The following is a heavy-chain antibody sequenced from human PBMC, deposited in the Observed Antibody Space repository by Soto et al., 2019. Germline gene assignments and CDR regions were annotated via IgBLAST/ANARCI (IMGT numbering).Heavy chain of an antibody. V-gene: IGHV1-46*01. CDR1: GYTLTDYY. CDR3: ARPPFPGCINAVCYPFDY. CDR2: INPSGGST. Sequence: QVQLVQSGAEVKKPGASVKVSCKASGYTLTDYYIHWVRQAPGQGLEWMGMINPSGGSTDYAQKFRGRGTMTRDTSTRTVYMELISLRSEYTAVYYCARPPFPGCINAVCYPFDYWGQGTLVTVSS. D-gene: IGHD2-8*01. J-gene: IGHJ4*02.